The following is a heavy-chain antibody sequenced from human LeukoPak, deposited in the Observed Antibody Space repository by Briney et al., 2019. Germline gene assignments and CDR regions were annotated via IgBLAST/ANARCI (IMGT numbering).Heavy chain of an antibody. J-gene: IGHJ4*02. Sequence: GGSLRLSCAGSGFTFSNTWMHWVRQAPGEGLVWVSRIDSNGNTINYADSVKGRFTISRDNARNTLYLQMNGLRVEDTALYFRATAGNYRFDNWGQGTLVTVSS. V-gene: IGHV3-74*01. CDR1: GFTFSNTW. CDR2: IDSNGNTI. CDR3: ATAGNYRFDN. D-gene: IGHD1-7*01.